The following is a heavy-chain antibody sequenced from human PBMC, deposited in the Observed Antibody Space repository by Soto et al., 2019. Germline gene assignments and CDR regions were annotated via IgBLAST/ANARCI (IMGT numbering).Heavy chain of an antibody. V-gene: IGHV1-69*04. J-gene: IGHJ5*02. CDR2: IIPILGIA. Sequence: SVKVSCKASGGTFSSYTISWVRQAPGQGLEWMGRIIPILGIANYAQKFQGRVTITADKSTSTAYMELSSLRSEDTAVYYCARELSSKYNWFDPWGQGTLVTVSS. CDR1: GGTFSSYT. CDR3: ARELSSKYNWFDP.